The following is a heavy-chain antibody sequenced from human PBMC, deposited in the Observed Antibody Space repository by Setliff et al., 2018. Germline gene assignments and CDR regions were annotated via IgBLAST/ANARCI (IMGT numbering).Heavy chain of an antibody. CDR1: GFTFSSYG. CDR2: IRYDGSNK. V-gene: IGHV3-30*02. D-gene: IGHD6-19*01. CDR3: AREQWLDPPGYYYMDV. J-gene: IGHJ6*03. Sequence: PGGSLRLSCAASGFTFSSYGMHWVRQAPGKGLEWVAFIRYDGSNKYYADPVKGRFTISRDNSKNTLYLQMNSLRAEDTAVYYCAREQWLDPPGYYYMDVWAKGTTVTVSS.